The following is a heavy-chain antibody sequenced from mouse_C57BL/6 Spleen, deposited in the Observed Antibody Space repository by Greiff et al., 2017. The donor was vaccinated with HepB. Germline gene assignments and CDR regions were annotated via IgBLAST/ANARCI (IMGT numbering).Heavy chain of an antibody. V-gene: IGHV1-52*01. CDR3: ARGGLTGTFDY. J-gene: IGHJ2*01. CDR2: IDPSDSET. CDR1: GYTFTSYW. D-gene: IGHD4-1*01. Sequence: QVHVKQPGAELVRPGSSVKLSCKASGYTFTSYWMHWVKQRPIQGLEWIGNIDPSDSETHYNQKFKDKATLTVDKSSSTAYMQLSSLTSEDSAVYYCARGGLTGTFDYWGQGTTLTVSS.